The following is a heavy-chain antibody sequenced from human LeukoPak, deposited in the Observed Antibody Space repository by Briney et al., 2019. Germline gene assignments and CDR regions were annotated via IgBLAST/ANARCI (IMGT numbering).Heavy chain of an antibody. CDR2: ISGSGAVT. CDR3: AKGSPACYNGMDV. Sequence: PGASLILSCAASGAAFSGYGMRGVRRARGKGVEWVSVISGSGAVTYYADSEKGGFTISRDNSKNTVYLQMNSLRAEDTAVYYCAKGSPACYNGMDVWGQGTTVTVSS. D-gene: IGHD2-2*02. J-gene: IGHJ6*02. V-gene: IGHV3-23*01. CDR1: GAAFSGYG.